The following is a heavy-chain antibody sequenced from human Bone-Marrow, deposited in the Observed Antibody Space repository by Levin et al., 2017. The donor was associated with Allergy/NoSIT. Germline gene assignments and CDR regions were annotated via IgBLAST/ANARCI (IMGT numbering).Heavy chain of an antibody. CDR2: IRDSGTTT. J-gene: IGHJ6*02. V-gene: IGHV3-23*01. Sequence: GASVKVSCAASGFTFSSQAMSWVRQAPGKGLEWVSSIRDSGTTTYYADSVKGRFTISRDNSKNTLYLQMNSLRAEDTAVYYCAKAACGGNCFYDMDVWGPGTTVTVSS. CDR3: AKAACGGNCFYDMDV. D-gene: IGHD2-21*01. CDR1: GFTFSSQA.